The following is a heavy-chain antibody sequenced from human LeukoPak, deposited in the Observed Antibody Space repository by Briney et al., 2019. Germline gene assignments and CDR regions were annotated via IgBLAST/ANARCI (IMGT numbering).Heavy chain of an antibody. V-gene: IGHV1-2*02. CDR1: GYTFTGYY. J-gene: IGHJ3*01. CDR2: INPNSGDT. CDR3: ARDGASDF. Sequence: ASVKVSCKASGYTFTGYYMHWVRQAPGQGLEWMGWINPNSGDTNSAQKFQGRVTMSRDTSVSTAYMELSSLRADDTAVYYCARDGASDFWGQGTMVTVSS.